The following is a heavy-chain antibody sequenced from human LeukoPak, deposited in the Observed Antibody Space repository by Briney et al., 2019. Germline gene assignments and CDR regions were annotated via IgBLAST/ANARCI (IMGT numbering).Heavy chain of an antibody. V-gene: IGHV4-61*10. Sequence: SETLSLTCTVSGGSISSGSYYWSWIRQPAGKGLEWIGYIYHSGSTNYNPSLKSRVTISVDTSKNQFSLKLSSVTAADTAVYYCARYTAMVPFDYWGQGTLVTVSS. CDR2: IYHSGST. D-gene: IGHD5-18*01. CDR3: ARYTAMVPFDY. CDR1: GGSISSGSYY. J-gene: IGHJ4*02.